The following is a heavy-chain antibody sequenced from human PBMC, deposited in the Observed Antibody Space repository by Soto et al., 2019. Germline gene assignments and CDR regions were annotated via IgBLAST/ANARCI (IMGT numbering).Heavy chain of an antibody. V-gene: IGHV3-64*01. CDR3: VRRVSGNYDY. D-gene: IGHD1-7*01. CDR1: GFTFSSYD. Sequence: EVQLAESGGGMVQPGGSLRLSFVASGFTFSSYDMHWVRQAPGKGLEYVSSISRNGGTTYYGNSVKGRFTISRDNSKNTLYLQMGSLRAEDMAVYYCVRRVSGNYDYWGQGTLVTVSS. CDR2: ISRNGGTT. J-gene: IGHJ4*02.